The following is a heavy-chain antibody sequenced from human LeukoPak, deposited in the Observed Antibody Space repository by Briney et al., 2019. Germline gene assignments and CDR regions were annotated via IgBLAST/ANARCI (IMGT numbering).Heavy chain of an antibody. CDR3: ARVEGYCSAGSCENWFDP. CDR2: FNPNNGGT. V-gene: IGHV1-2*02. J-gene: IGHJ5*02. CDR1: RYTFVGYY. D-gene: IGHD2-15*01. Sequence: ASVKVSCKPSRYTFVGYYMHWVRQAAGHDLNCMGWFNPNNGGTKYTKRFQGMVTMTRDTSISTVYMELSILRSDDTAVYYCARVEGYCSAGSCENWFDPWGQGTLVTVSS.